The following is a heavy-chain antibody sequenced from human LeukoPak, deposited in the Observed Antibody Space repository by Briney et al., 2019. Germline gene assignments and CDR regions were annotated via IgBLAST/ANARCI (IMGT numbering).Heavy chain of an antibody. J-gene: IGHJ6*02. D-gene: IGHD3-9*01. V-gene: IGHV1-18*01. CDR3: ARAPDAYYDILTGLGGYYYYGMDV. Sequence: ASVKVSCKASGYTFTSYGISWVRQAPGQGLEWMGWISAYNGNTNYAQKLQSRVTMTTDTSTSTAYMELRSLRSDDTAVYYCARAPDAYYDILTGLGGYYYYGMDVWGQGTTVTVSS. CDR2: ISAYNGNT. CDR1: GYTFTSYG.